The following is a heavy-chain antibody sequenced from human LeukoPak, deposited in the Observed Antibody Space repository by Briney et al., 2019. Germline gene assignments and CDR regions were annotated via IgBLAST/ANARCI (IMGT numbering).Heavy chain of an antibody. CDR1: GGSISSGGYY. D-gene: IGHD6-13*01. CDR3: ARLQEPGYSSNWYRKESYLGAFDI. V-gene: IGHV4-31*03. Sequence: NTSETLSLTCTVSGGSISSGGYYWSWIRQHPGKGLEWIGYIYYSGSTYYNPSLKSRVTISVDTSKNQFSLKLSSVTAADTAVYYCARLQEPGYSSNWYRKESYLGAFDIWGQGTMVTVSS. J-gene: IGHJ3*02. CDR2: IYYSGST.